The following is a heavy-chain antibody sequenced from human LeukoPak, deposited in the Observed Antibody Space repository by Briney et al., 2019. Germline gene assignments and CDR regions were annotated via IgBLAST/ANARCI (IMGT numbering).Heavy chain of an antibody. J-gene: IGHJ4*02. Sequence: SGTLSLTCGVSGGSITSTNWWSWVRQPPGQGLEWIGEVSLSGLTNYNPSLSSRVIMALDTSKNHLSLNLTSVTAADTAVYYCSRENGAFPTFGYWGQGTLVTVPS. CDR2: VSLSGLT. CDR3: SRENGAFPTFGY. V-gene: IGHV4-4*02. D-gene: IGHD2-8*01. CDR1: GGSITSTNW.